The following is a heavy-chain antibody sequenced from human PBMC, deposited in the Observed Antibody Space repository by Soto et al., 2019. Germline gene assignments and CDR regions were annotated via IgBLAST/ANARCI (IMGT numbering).Heavy chain of an antibody. V-gene: IGHV3-74*03. CDR3: VRSMPLSRLDS. J-gene: IGHJ4*02. CDR1: GLTFRSYW. Sequence: EVQLVESGGGLVQPGESLRLSCAASGLTFRSYWMHWVRQAPGKGLVWVSRINTDGSVAMYVDSVKGRFTIPRDNAKTTLYPHMTSLRAADTAVFYCVRSMPLSRLDSCGQGTLVTVSS. CDR2: INTDGSVA. D-gene: IGHD2-2*01.